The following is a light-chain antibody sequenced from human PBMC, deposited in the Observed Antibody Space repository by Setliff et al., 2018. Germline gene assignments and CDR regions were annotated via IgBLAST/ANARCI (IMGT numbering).Light chain of an antibody. CDR3: SSYTDSPGVV. J-gene: IGLJ2*01. V-gene: IGLV2-14*01. CDR1: TSDVGGNNY. Sequence: QSVLTQPASVSGSPGQSITISCTGSTSDVGGNNYVSWYRHHPGKAPELLIYDVTNRPSGISDRFSGSKSGNTASLTISGLQAEDDGDYYCSSYTDSPGVVFGGGTKGTVL. CDR2: DVT.